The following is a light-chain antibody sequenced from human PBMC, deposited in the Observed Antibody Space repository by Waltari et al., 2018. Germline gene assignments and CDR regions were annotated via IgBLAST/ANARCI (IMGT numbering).Light chain of an antibody. CDR1: QSILYYSNNRNY. J-gene: IGKJ2*03. V-gene: IGKV4-1*01. Sequence: DIVMTQSPDSLAVSLGERGTINCKSSQSILYYSNNRNYLTWFQQKPGQPPKLLIYWASTRESGVPDRFSGSGSGTDFTLTISSLQAEDVAVYYCQQYYNVPYSFGQGTKVEI. CDR3: QQYYNVPYS. CDR2: WAS.